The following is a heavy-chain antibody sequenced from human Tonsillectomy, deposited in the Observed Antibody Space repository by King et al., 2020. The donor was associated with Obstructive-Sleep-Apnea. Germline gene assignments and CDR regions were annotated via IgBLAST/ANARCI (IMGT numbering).Heavy chain of an antibody. CDR3: AHRSSGGPSGFDY. CDR2: IYWDDDK. Sequence: ITLKESGPTLVKPTQTLTLTCTFSVFSLSTSGVGVGWIRQAPGKALEWLALIYWDDDKRYRPSLKSRLTITKDTSDNQVDPTMTNKAPLDTATYYSAHRSSGGPSGFDYWGQGTLVTVSS. V-gene: IGHV2-5*02. CDR1: VFSLSTSGVG. D-gene: IGHD6-19*01. J-gene: IGHJ4*02.